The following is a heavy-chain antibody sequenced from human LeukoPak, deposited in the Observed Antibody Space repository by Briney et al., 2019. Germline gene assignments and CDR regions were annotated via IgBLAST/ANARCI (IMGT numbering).Heavy chain of an antibody. D-gene: IGHD3-10*01. V-gene: IGHV4-34*01. CDR1: GGSFSGYY. Sequence: SETLSLTCAVYGGSFSGYYWSWIRQPPGKGLEWIGEINHSGSTNYNPSLTSRVTISVDTSKNQFSLKLSSVTAADTAVYYCARPSRARGMAHVWGQGALVIVSS. CDR3: ARPSRARGMAHV. CDR2: INHSGST. J-gene: IGHJ4*02.